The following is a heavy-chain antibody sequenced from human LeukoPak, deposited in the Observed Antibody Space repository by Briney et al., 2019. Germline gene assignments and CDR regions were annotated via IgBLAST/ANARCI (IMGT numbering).Heavy chain of an antibody. V-gene: IGHV4-39*01. J-gene: IGHJ5*02. D-gene: IGHD3-10*01. Sequence: SETLSLTCTVSGGSISSSSYYWGWIRQPPGKRLEWIGSIYYSGSTYYNPSLKSRVTISVDTSKNQFSLKLSSVTAADTAVYYCARSLLLPRVWFDPWGQGTLVTVSS. CDR2: IYYSGST. CDR1: GGSISSSSYY. CDR3: ARSLLLPRVWFDP.